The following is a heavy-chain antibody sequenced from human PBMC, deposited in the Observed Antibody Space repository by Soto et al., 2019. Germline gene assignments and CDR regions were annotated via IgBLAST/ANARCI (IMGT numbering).Heavy chain of an antibody. Sequence: FQVMQSGGGFVQLGGSLRLACAASGFSFSTTDMSLVRQAPGKGLEWVSTIGGGGETTYYADSVKGRFTISRDNSKNTVYLQMDGLRVDDTALYYCAKNSGWFNTLGQGDLVTVSS. CDR2: IGGGGETT. V-gene: IGHV3-23*01. J-gene: IGHJ5*02. D-gene: IGHD3-10*01. CDR1: GFSFSTTD. CDR3: AKNSGWFNT.